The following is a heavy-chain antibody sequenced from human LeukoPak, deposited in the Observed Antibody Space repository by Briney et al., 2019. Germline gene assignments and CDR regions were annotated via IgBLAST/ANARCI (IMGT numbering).Heavy chain of an antibody. CDR2: IKQDGSEK. D-gene: IGHD2-2*01. V-gene: IGHV3-7*01. CDR3: TREDDVRVPAHRGDWFDP. CDR1: GFTFNGYW. Sequence: GGSLRLPCVVSGFTFNGYWMSWVRQAPGKGLEWVANIKQDGSEKNYVDSVKGRFTISRDNATNSLYLQMNSLRAEDTAAYYSTREDDVRVPAHRGDWFDPWGQGTLVTVSS. J-gene: IGHJ5*02.